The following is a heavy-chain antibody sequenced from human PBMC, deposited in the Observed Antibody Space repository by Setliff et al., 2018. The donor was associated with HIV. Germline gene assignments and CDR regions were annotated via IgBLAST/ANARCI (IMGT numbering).Heavy chain of an antibody. J-gene: IGHJ6*03. CDR2: IYSDGST. D-gene: IGHD3-22*01. CDR3: ARGPYLCSGYYYFMSATPAVYYYYMDV. CDR1: GFTVSSSY. Sequence: GGSLRLSCEASGFTVSSSYMAWVRQAPGKGLEWVSTIYSDGSTYHRDSVKGRFTISRDNSKNTLYLQMNSLRAEDTAVYYCARGPYLCSGYYYFMSATPAVYYYYMDVWGKGTTVTVSS. V-gene: IGHV3-66*02.